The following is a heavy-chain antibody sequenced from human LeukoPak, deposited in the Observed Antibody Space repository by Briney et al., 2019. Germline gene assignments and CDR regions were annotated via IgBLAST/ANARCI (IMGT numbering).Heavy chain of an antibody. CDR3: ARQGWFGELLSPLDY. Sequence: SETLSLTCTVSGGSISTNTYYWGWIRQPPGKGLEWIATIYYSGNTYYNRSLKSRVTISIDTSKKRLSLRLSSVTASDTAVYYCARQGWFGELLSPLDYWGQGTLVTVSS. V-gene: IGHV4-39*01. J-gene: IGHJ4*02. D-gene: IGHD3-10*01. CDR2: IYYSGNT. CDR1: GGSISTNTYY.